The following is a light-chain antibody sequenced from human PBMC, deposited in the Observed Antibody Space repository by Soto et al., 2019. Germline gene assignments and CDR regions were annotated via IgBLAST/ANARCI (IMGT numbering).Light chain of an antibody. Sequence: AIRMTQSPSSFSASTGDRVTITCRARQGISSYLAWYQQKPGKAPKLLIYAASTLQSGVPSRFSGSGSGTDCTLTISCLQSEDFATYYCQQYYSYPPLTFGQGTKVEIK. CDR1: QGISSY. J-gene: IGKJ1*01. CDR2: AAS. V-gene: IGKV1-8*01. CDR3: QQYYSYPPLT.